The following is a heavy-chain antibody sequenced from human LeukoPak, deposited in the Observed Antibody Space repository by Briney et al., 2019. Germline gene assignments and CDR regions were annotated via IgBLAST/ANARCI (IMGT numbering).Heavy chain of an antibody. CDR3: ARDYDILTGSSAVDY. J-gene: IGHJ4*02. Sequence: HPSETLSLTCTVSGGSISSSSYYWGWIRQPPGKGLEWIGSIYYSGSTYYNPSLKSRVTISVDTSKNQFSLKLSSVTAADTAVYYCARDYDILTGSSAVDYWGRGTLVTVSS. CDR1: GGSISSSSYY. CDR2: IYYSGST. V-gene: IGHV4-39*02. D-gene: IGHD3-9*01.